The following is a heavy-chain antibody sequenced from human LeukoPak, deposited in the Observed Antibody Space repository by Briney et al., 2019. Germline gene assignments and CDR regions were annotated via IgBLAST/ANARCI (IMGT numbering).Heavy chain of an antibody. J-gene: IGHJ4*02. Sequence: GGALRLSCAASGFTCSSCAMSWGRQAPGRGLEGVAAISGSGGSTYYADSVKGRFTISRDNCKNTLYLQMNSLRAEDTPVYYCAKDVDFWSGYYTFGYWGQGTLVSVSS. CDR1: GFTCSSCA. V-gene: IGHV3-23*01. CDR2: ISGSGGST. D-gene: IGHD3-3*01. CDR3: AKDVDFWSGYYTFGY.